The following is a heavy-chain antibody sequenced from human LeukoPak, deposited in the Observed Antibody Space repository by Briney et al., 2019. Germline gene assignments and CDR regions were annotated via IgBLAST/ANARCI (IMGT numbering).Heavy chain of an antibody. V-gene: IGHV3-53*01. J-gene: IGHJ6*02. CDR1: GFTVSSNY. D-gene: IGHD2-2*01. CDR2: IYSGGST. Sequence: GGSLRLSCAASGFTVSSNYMSWVRQAPGKGLEWVSVIYSGGSTYYADSVKGRFTISRDNSKNTLYLQMNSLRAEDTAVYYCVGSPVLPKDIVVVPAAETYGMDVWGQGTTVTVSS. CDR3: VGSPVLPKDIVVVPAAETYGMDV.